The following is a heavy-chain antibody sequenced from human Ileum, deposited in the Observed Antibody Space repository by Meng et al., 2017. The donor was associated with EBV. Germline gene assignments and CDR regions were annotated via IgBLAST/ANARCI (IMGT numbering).Heavy chain of an antibody. CDR2: MSYTGST. D-gene: IGHD2-21*02. J-gene: IGHJ4*02. CDR3: ARERGGGDRGIQ. Sequence: QVQLKESGPGLVKPSATLSLTCSVSNGSVSSYGYCWTWIRQPPGKGLEWIGYMSYTGSTNYKSTLKSRVTISVDKSKNQFSLKLSSVTAADTAVYYCARERGGGDRGIQWGQGTLVTVSS. CDR1: NGSVSSYGYC. V-gene: IGHV4-61*08.